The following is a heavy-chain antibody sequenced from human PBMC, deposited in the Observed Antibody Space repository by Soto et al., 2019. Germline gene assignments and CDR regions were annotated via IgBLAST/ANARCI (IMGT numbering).Heavy chain of an antibody. CDR1: GGSISSGDYY. Sequence: SETLSLTCTVSGGSISSGDYYWSWIRQPPGKGLEWIGYIYYSGSTYYNPSLKSRVTISVDTSKNQFSLKLSSVTAADTAVYYCARATSSWYPATPDYWGQGTLVTVSS. D-gene: IGHD6-13*01. V-gene: IGHV4-30-4*01. CDR3: ARATSSWYPATPDY. CDR2: IYYSGST. J-gene: IGHJ4*02.